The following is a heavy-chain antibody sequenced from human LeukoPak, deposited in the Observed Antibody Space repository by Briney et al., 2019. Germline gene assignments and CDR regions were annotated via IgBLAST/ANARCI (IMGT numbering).Heavy chain of an antibody. V-gene: IGHV4-61*02. CDR1: GGSISSGSYY. CDR2: IYTSGST. D-gene: IGHD6-13*01. Sequence: PSQTLSLTCTVSGGSISSGSYYWSWIRQPAGKGLEWIGRIYTSGSTNYNPSLKSRVTISVDTSKNQFSLKLSSVTAADTAVYYCARDSSHTKGDDAFDIWGQGTMVTVSS. J-gene: IGHJ3*02. CDR3: ARDSSHTKGDDAFDI.